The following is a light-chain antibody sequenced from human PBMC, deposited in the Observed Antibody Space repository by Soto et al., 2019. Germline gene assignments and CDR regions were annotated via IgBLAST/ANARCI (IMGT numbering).Light chain of an antibody. V-gene: IGLV4-69*01. J-gene: IGLJ2*01. CDR3: QTWGPGVQEV. Sequence: QSVLTQSPSASASLGASVKLTCTLSSGLSSYAIAWHQQQPEKGPRYLMKLNSDGSHSKGDGIPDRFSGSSSGPERYLTTSSLQSEYEADYSCQTWGPGVQEVFGGGTKLTVL. CDR1: SGLSSYA. CDR2: LNSDGSH.